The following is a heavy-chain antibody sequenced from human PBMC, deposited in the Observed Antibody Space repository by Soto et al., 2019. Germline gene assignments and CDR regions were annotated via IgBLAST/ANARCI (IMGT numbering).Heavy chain of an antibody. CDR1: GGTFSSYA. CDR3: ARDPCSSTSCYSPYYYYGMDV. Sequence: QVQLVQSGAEVKKPGSSVKVSCKASGGTFSSYAISWVRQAPGQGLEWMGGIIPIFGTANYAQKFQGRVTITADESTSTAYMELSRLRSEDTAVYYCARDPCSSTSCYSPYYYYGMDVWGQGTTVTVSS. J-gene: IGHJ6*02. D-gene: IGHD2-2*01. CDR2: IIPIFGTA. V-gene: IGHV1-69*01.